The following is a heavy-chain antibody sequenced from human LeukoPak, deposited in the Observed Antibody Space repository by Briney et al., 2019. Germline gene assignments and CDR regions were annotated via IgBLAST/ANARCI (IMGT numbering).Heavy chain of an antibody. CDR3: AKDLPNPGTSRHFQY. Sequence: LTGGPLRLSCAASGFTFTSYALSWVRQAPGKGLEWVSSISGSGGSTYYADSVKGRFTISRDNSKNTLYLQMNSLRAEDTAVYYCAKDLPNPGTSRHFQYWGQGTLVTVSS. D-gene: IGHD2-8*01. CDR1: GFTFTSYA. V-gene: IGHV3-23*01. J-gene: IGHJ1*01. CDR2: ISGSGGST.